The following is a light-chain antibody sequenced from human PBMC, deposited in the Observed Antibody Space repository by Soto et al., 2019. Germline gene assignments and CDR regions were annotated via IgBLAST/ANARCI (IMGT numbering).Light chain of an antibody. Sequence: QSVLTQPPSVSGAPGQRVTISCTGSSSNIGAGYNVHWYQQLPGTAPKLLIYGNSNRPSGVPDRFSGSKSGTSASLAITGLQAEDEADYFCQSYDSSLGGWVFGLGTNLTVL. CDR3: QSYDSSLGGWV. CDR2: GNS. V-gene: IGLV1-40*01. J-gene: IGLJ3*02. CDR1: SSNIGAGYN.